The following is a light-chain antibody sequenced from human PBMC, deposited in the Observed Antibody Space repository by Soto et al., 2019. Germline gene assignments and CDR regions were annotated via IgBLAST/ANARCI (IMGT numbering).Light chain of an antibody. CDR2: GAS. Sequence: EIVLTQSPGTLSLSPGERATLSCRASQSVSSSYLAWYQQKPGQAPRLLIYGASSRATGIPDRFSGSGSGTDFTLTISRLEPEDFAVYDCQKYRTFCQGTKVEIK. CDR1: QSVSSSY. V-gene: IGKV3-20*01. J-gene: IGKJ1*01. CDR3: QKYRT.